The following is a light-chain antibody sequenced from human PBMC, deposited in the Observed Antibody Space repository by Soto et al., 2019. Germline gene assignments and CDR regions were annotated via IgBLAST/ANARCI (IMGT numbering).Light chain of an antibody. J-gene: IGKJ5*01. CDR1: QSVSRR. Sequence: ETVMTQSPATLSMSPGERATLSCRASQSVSRRLAWYQQKPGQAPRLLIYDASTRATGIPARFSGGGSGTEFTLTISSLQSEDFAVYYCQQYKNWPPITFGQGTRLEIK. CDR2: DAS. CDR3: QQYKNWPPIT. V-gene: IGKV3-15*01.